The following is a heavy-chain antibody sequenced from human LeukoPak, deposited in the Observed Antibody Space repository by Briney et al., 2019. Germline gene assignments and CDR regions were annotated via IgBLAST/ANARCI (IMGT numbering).Heavy chain of an antibody. CDR1: GFTFSSYA. V-gene: IGHV3-23*01. Sequence: GGSLRLSCAASGFTFSSYAMSWVRQAPGKGLEWVSAISGSGGTTYYADSVTGRFTISRDNSKNTLYLQMNSLRAEDTAVYYCARDLTNGVGGWLERYDYWGQGTLVTVSS. CDR3: ARDLTNGVGGWLERYDY. J-gene: IGHJ4*02. D-gene: IGHD1-1*01. CDR2: ISGSGGTT.